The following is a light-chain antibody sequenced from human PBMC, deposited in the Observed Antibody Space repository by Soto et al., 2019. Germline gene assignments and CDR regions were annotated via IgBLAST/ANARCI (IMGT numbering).Light chain of an antibody. Sequence: EIVLTQSPGTLSLSPGERATLSCRASQSVSSVYLAWYHQKPGQAPRLLIYGASSRATGIPARFSGSGSGKDFTLTISRLEPEDSAVYYCQQYGGSPYTFGQGTKLEIK. CDR2: GAS. V-gene: IGKV3-20*01. J-gene: IGKJ2*01. CDR1: QSVSSVY. CDR3: QQYGGSPYT.